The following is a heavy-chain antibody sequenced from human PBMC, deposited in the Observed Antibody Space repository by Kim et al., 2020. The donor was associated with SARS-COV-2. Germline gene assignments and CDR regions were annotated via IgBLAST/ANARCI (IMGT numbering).Heavy chain of an antibody. Sequence: GESLKISCKGSGYSFPSYWITWVRQMPGKGLEWMGRIDPSDSYTNYSPSFQGHVTISAEKSISTAYLQWSSLKASDTAMYYCARQYYDLLTGYYRFDFWGQGTLVTVSS. V-gene: IGHV5-10-1*01. CDR1: GYSFPSYW. CDR2: IDPSDSYT. CDR3: ARQYYDLLTGYYRFDF. J-gene: IGHJ4*02. D-gene: IGHD3-9*01.